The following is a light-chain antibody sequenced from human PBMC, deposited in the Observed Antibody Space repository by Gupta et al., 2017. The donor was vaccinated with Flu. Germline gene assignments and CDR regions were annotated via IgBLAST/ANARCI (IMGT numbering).Light chain of an antibody. CDR1: SSDVGGYNY. CDR3: SSYTSSSSE. Sequence: QSALTQPASVSGSPGQSITISCTGTSSDVGGYNYVSWYQQHPGNAPNLVIYEVRNRPSGGSNRFSASASGTTASLTIAGGQAEDEDYYYCSSYTSSSSEFGGGTKLTVL. J-gene: IGLJ3*02. CDR2: EVR. V-gene: IGLV2-14*01.